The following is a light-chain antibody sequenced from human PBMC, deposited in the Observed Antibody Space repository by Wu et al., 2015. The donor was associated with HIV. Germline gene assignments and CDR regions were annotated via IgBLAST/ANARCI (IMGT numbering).Light chain of an antibody. CDR3: QQYNNWPLM. CDR2: GAS. Sequence: EIVMTQSPATLSVSPGERATLSCRASQSVSSSYLAWYQQKPGQTPRLLIYGASNRATGIPDRFSGSGSGTEFTLTISSLQSEDSAVYYCQQYNNWPLMFGQGTKLEIK. V-gene: IGKV3D-15*01. CDR1: QSVSSSY. J-gene: IGKJ2*01.